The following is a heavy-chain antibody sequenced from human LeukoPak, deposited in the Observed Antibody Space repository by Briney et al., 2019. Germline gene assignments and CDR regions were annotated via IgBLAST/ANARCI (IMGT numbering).Heavy chain of an antibody. CDR2: IYYSGST. Sequence: SETLSLTCTVSGGSISSGGYYWSWTRQHPGKGLEWIGYIYYSGSTYYNPSLKSRVTISVDTSKNQFSLKLSSVTAADTAVYYCARSGGYYFDYWGQGTLVTVSS. CDR3: ARSGGYYFDY. D-gene: IGHD3-10*01. J-gene: IGHJ4*02. V-gene: IGHV4-31*03. CDR1: GGSISSGGYY.